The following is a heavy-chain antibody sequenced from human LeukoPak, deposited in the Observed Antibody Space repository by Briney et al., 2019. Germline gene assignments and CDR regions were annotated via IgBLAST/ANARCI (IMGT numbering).Heavy chain of an antibody. Sequence: GESLKISCKASGYRFTNYCIAWVRQMPGKGLEWMGIIYPGDSDTRYSPSFQGQVTLSADKSINPTYLQWSSLKASDTAMYYCARPQHSSGWDSFDYWGQGTLVTVSS. D-gene: IGHD6-19*01. J-gene: IGHJ4*02. CDR3: ARPQHSSGWDSFDY. V-gene: IGHV5-51*01. CDR2: IYPGDSDT. CDR1: GYRFTNYC.